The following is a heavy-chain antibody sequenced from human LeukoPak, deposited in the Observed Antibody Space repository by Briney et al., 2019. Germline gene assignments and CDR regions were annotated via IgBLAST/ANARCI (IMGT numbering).Heavy chain of an antibody. J-gene: IGHJ4*02. CDR1: GFTFNNYW. D-gene: IGHD6-19*01. Sequence: GGSLRLSCAASGFTFNNYWMTWVRQTPGKGLEWVANIKQDGSEKYYVDSVKGRFTISRDNAKNSLYLQMNSLRAEDTAVYYCARDWASIAVAPNYFDYWGQGTLVTVSS. CDR3: ARDWASIAVAPNYFDY. CDR2: IKQDGSEK. V-gene: IGHV3-7*01.